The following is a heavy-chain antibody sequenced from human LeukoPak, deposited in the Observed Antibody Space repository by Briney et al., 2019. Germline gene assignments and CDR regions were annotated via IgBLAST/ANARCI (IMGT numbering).Heavy chain of an antibody. CDR2: MSPHSANT. D-gene: IGHD3-10*01. Sequence: GASVKVSCKASGYGFTSFDISWVRQATGQELEWMGWMSPHSANTGYAQRFQGRVTMTSDTSTNTAFLELSSLRSEDTALYYCARHGRGGGGSDIWGQGTKATVPS. J-gene: IGHJ3*02. CDR1: GYGFTSFD. CDR3: ARHGRGGGGSDI. V-gene: IGHV1-8*01.